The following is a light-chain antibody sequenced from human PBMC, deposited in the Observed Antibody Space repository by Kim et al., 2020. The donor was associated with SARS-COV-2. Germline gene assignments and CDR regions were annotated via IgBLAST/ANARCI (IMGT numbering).Light chain of an antibody. Sequence: GQSITISCTGTSSDVGRYNDVSWYQQYPGKAPKLMIYDVSERPSGVSDRFSGSKSGNTASLTISGLQAEDEGDYYCSSYASTRSYVFGTGTKVTVL. J-gene: IGLJ1*01. CDR1: SSDVGRYND. CDR3: SSYASTRSYV. CDR2: DVS. V-gene: IGLV2-14*04.